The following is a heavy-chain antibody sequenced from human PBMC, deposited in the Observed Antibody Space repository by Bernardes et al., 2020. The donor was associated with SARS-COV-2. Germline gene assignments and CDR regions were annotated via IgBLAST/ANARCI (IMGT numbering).Heavy chain of an antibody. CDR1: GYSFTTYL. D-gene: IGHD3-22*01. J-gene: IGHJ3*02. CDR3: ARDPLIVADDAFDI. V-gene: IGHV1-2*02. Sequence: ASVKVSCKASGYSFTTYLINWVRQAPGQGLEWMGWIAAYNGKTNYAQKFQGRVTMTRDTSISTAYMELSRLRSDDTAVYYCARDPLIVADDAFDIWGQGTMVTVSS. CDR2: IAAYNGKT.